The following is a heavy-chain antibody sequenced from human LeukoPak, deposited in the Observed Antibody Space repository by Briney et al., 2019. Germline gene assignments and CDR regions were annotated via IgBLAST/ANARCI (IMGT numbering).Heavy chain of an antibody. CDR2: IYTSGST. Sequence: PSQTLSLTCTVSGGSISSGSYYWSWIRQPAGKGLEWIGRIYTSGSTNYNPSLKSRATISVDTSKTQFSLKLSSVTAADTAVYYCARDQRITMVRGVNYWFDPWGQGTLVTVSS. V-gene: IGHV4-61*02. CDR1: GGSISSGSYY. CDR3: ARDQRITMVRGVNYWFDP. D-gene: IGHD3-10*01. J-gene: IGHJ5*02.